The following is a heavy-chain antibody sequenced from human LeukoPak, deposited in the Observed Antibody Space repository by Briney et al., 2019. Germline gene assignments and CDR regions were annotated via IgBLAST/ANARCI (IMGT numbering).Heavy chain of an antibody. CDR3: ARERLGAFDI. V-gene: IGHV4-39*07. Sequence: PSETLSLTCSVSGDSISTSSYYWGWIRQPPGKGLEWIGTIYYSGSTYYNPSLTSRVTISVDTSKNQFSLKLSSVTAADTAVYYCARERLGAFDIWGQGTMVTVSS. D-gene: IGHD5-12*01. J-gene: IGHJ3*02. CDR1: GDSISTSSYY. CDR2: IYYSGST.